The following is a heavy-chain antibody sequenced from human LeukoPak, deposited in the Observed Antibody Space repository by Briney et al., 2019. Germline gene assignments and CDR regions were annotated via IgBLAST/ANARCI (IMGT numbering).Heavy chain of an antibody. J-gene: IGHJ3*02. CDR2: ISGSVGST. V-gene: IGHV3-23*01. CDR1: GSTFSTYA. CDR3: AKGTRNGYSSGWYSPLGAFDI. D-gene: IGHD6-19*01. Sequence: PGGSLRLSCAASGSTFSTYAMSWVRQAPGKRLEWVSAISGSVGSTYYADSVKGRFTISRDNSKNPLYLQMNSLRAEDTDVYYCAKGTRNGYSSGWYSPLGAFDIWGQGTMVTVSS.